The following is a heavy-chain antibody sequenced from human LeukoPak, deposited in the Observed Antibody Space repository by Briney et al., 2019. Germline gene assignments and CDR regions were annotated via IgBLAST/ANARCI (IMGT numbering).Heavy chain of an antibody. V-gene: IGHV3-9*03. Sequence: PGGSLRLSCAASGFTFDDYAMHWVRQAPGQGLEWVSGINWNSGSIGYADSVKGRFTISRGNAKNSLYLQMNSLRAEDMALYYCAKGEASSRGDGFDIWGQGTMVTVSS. CDR2: INWNSGSI. CDR3: AKGEASSRGDGFDI. CDR1: GFTFDDYA. D-gene: IGHD2-15*01. J-gene: IGHJ3*02.